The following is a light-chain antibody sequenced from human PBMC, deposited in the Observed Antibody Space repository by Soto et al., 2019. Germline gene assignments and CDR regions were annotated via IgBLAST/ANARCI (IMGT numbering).Light chain of an antibody. CDR2: EGN. V-gene: IGLV2-23*01. CDR1: SSDVGSYNL. Sequence: QSALTQPASVSGSPGQSITISCTGTSSDVGSYNLVSWYQQYPGKAPKVLIYEGNKRPSGVSNRFSGSKSGNTASLTISGLQAEDEAAYYCCSYAGSSTLVFGGGTQLTVL. CDR3: CSYAGSSTLV. J-gene: IGLJ3*02.